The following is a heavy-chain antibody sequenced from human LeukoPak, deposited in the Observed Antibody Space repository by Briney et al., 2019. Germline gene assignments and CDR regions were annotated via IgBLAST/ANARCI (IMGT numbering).Heavy chain of an antibody. V-gene: IGHV4-59*08. D-gene: IGHD6-13*01. Sequence: PSETLSLTCTVSGGSISTYYWTWIRQPPGKGLEWIGNIYYTGSTNYNPSLKSRFTISVDTSKNQFSLKLTSVTAADTAVYYCAREKGAAGLWTFDYWGQGTLVTVSS. CDR3: AREKGAAGLWTFDY. CDR2: IYYTGST. CDR1: GGSISTYY. J-gene: IGHJ4*02.